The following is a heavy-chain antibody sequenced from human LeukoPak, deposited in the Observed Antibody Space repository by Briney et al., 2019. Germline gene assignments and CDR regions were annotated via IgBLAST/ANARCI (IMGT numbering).Heavy chain of an antibody. J-gene: IGHJ6*03. CDR2: IYYRGST. D-gene: IGHD1-1*01. CDR1: GGSISSSSYY. V-gene: IGHV4-39*01. Sequence: PSETLSLTCTVSGGSISSSSYYWGWIRQPPGKGLEWIGSIYYRGSTYYNPSLKSRVTISVDTSKNQFSLKLSSVTAADTAVYYCARAEPELERIYYYYYMDVWGKGTTVTVSS. CDR3: ARAEPELERIYYYYYMDV.